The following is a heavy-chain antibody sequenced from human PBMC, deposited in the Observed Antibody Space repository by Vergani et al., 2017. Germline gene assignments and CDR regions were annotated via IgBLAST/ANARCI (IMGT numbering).Heavy chain of an antibody. V-gene: IGHV4-34*01. J-gene: IGHJ4*02. CDR1: GGSFSGYY. Sequence: QVQLQQWGAGLLKPSETLSLTCAVYGGSFSGYYWSWIRQPPGKGLEWIGEINHSGSTNYNPSLKSRVTISVDTSKNHFSLKLSSVTAADTALYYCAGVQCCGDCYSFDYWGQGTLVTVSS. D-gene: IGHD2-21*01. CDR3: AGVQCCGDCYSFDY. CDR2: INHSGST.